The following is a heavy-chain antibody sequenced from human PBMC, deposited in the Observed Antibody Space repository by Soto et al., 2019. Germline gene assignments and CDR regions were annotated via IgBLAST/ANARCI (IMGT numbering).Heavy chain of an antibody. J-gene: IGHJ4*02. CDR1: GFPFSSYS. CDR3: ARGLYYYDSSGYY. D-gene: IGHD3-22*01. Sequence: EVQLVESGGGLVQPGGSLSLSCAAFGFPFSSYSMNWVRQAPGKGLEWVSYISSSSSTIYYADSVKGRFTISRDNAKNSLYLQMNSLRAEDTAVYYCARGLYYYDSSGYYWGQGTLVTVSS. CDR2: ISSSSSTI. V-gene: IGHV3-48*01.